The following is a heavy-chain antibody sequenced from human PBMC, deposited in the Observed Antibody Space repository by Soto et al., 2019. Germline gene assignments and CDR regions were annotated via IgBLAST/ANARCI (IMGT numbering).Heavy chain of an antibody. J-gene: IGHJ6*02. CDR3: ASFPHHYYDSSGYYLSRYYGMDV. D-gene: IGHD3-22*01. CDR1: GFTFSSYW. CDR2: IKQDGSEK. V-gene: IGHV3-7*01. Sequence: GGSLRLSCAASGFTFSSYWMSWVRQAPGKGLEWVANIKQDGSEKYYVDSVKGRFTISRDNAKNSLYLQMNSLRAEDTAVYYCASFPHHYYDSSGYYLSRYYGMDVWGQGTTVTRLL.